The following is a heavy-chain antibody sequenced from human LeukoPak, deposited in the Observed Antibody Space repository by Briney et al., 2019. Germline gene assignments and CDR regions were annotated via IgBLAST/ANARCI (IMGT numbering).Heavy chain of an antibody. Sequence: GASVTVSCTASGYTFTRYYMHWVRQAPGQGLEWMGWINPNSGGTNYAQKFQGRVTMTRDTSISTAYMELSRLRADDTAVYYCARDFATPYVCVCWGQGTLLTVSS. CDR3: ARDFATPYVCVC. V-gene: IGHV1-2*02. CDR2: INPNSGGT. J-gene: IGHJ4*02. CDR1: GYTFTRYY. D-gene: IGHD2-15*01.